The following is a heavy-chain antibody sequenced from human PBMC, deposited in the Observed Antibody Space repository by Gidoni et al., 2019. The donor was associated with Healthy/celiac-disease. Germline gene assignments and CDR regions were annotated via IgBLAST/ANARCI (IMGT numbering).Heavy chain of an antibody. CDR1: GFTFSDYY. V-gene: IGHV3-11*06. Sequence: QVQLVESGGGLVKPGGSLRLSCAASGFTFSDYYMSWIRQAPGKGLEWVSYISSSSSYTNYADSVKGRFTISRDNAKNSLYLQMNSLRAEDTAVYYCAREIDDYSNAGSYWGQGTLVTVSS. CDR3: AREIDDYSNAGSY. J-gene: IGHJ4*02. CDR2: ISSSSSYT. D-gene: IGHD4-4*01.